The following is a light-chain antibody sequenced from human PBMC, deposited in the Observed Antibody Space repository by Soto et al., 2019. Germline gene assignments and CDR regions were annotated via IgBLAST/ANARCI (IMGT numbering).Light chain of an antibody. CDR2: AAS. CDR3: QQLFDSPIT. J-gene: IGKJ5*01. V-gene: IGKV1-9*01. CDR1: RVFSTF. Sequence: DIQLTQSPSFLSPSIGESVTIHCRASRVFSTFLAWYQVKPGKAPKLLIYAASTLESGVPSRFSATVSGTEFSLTITSLQPEDFATYYCQQLFDSPITFGQGTRLEIK.